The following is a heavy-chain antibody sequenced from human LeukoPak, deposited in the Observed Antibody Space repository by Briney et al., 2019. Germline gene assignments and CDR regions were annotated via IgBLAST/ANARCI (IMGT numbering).Heavy chain of an antibody. CDR2: ISWNSGSI. D-gene: IGHD3-22*01. Sequence: PGGSLRLSCTVSGFTVSSDSMSWVRQAPGKGLEWVSGISWNSGSIGYADSVKGRFTISRDNAKNSLYLQMNSLRAEDTALYYCAKGWGHEVYDRAKNWFDPWGQGTLVTVSS. CDR3: AKGWGHEVYDRAKNWFDP. J-gene: IGHJ5*02. V-gene: IGHV3-9*01. CDR1: GFTVSSDS.